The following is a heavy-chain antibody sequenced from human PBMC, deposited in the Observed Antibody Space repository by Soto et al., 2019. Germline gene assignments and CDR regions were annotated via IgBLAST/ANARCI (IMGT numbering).Heavy chain of an antibody. CDR2: IIPIFGTA. Sequence: QVQLVQSGAEVKKPGSSVKVSCKASGGTFSSYAISWVRQAPGQGLEWMGGIIPIFGTAHYAQKFQGRVTITADESTSTAYMELSSLRSEATAVYYFARDGRTDGYNGPGWEFDYWGQGTLVTVSS. V-gene: IGHV1-69*01. CDR3: ARDGRTDGYNGPGWEFDY. D-gene: IGHD5-12*01. J-gene: IGHJ4*02. CDR1: GGTFSSYA.